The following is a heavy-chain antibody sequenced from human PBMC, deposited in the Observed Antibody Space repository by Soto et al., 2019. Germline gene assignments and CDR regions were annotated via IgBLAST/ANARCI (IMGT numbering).Heavy chain of an antibody. V-gene: IGHV1-18*01. CDR2: ISAYNGNT. J-gene: IGHJ4*02. CDR1: GYTFTSYG. D-gene: IGHD1-26*01. CDR3: ARDRGSYALDY. Sequence: QVQLVQSGAEVKKPGASVKVSCKASGYTFTSYGIIWVRQAPGQGLERMGWISAYNGNTHYAQKLQGRXTXTXXTSTSTAYMELRSLRSDDTAVYYCARDRGSYALDYWGQGTLVTVSS.